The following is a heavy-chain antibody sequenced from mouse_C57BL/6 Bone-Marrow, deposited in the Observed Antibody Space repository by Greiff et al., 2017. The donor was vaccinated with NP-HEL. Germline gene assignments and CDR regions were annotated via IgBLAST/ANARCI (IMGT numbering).Heavy chain of an antibody. V-gene: IGHV1-54*01. CDR2: INPGSGGT. Sequence: QVQLQQSGAELVRPGTSVKVSCKASGYAFTNYLIEWVKQRPGQGLEWIGVINPGSGGTNYNEKFKGKATLTADKSSSTAYMQLSSLTSEDSAVYFCATIYYGNYWFAYWGQGTLVTVSA. D-gene: IGHD2-1*01. CDR1: GYAFTNYL. J-gene: IGHJ3*01. CDR3: ATIYYGNYWFAY.